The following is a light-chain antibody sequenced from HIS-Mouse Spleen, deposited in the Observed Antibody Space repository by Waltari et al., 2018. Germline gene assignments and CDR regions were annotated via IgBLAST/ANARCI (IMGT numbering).Light chain of an antibody. V-gene: IGLV2-14*01. Sequence: QSALTQPASVSGSPGQSITISCTGTSSDVGGFNYLSWYQQPPGKAPKLMIYEVSNRPSGVSNRFSGSKSGNTASLTISGLQAEDEADYYCSSYTSSSTQVFGGGTKLTVL. CDR2: EVS. CDR3: SSYTSSSTQV. CDR1: SSDVGGFNY. J-gene: IGLJ3*02.